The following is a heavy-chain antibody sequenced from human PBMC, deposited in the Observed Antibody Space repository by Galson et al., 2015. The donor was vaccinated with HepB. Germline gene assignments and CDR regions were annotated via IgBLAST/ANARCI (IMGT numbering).Heavy chain of an antibody. CDR3: ARVVPLGVVVTNNWFDP. Sequence: SLRLSCAASGFTFSDYYMSWIRQAPGKGLEWVSYISSSSSYTNYADSVKGRFTISRDNAKNSLYLQMNSLRAEDTAVYYCARVVPLGVVVTNNWFDPWGQGTLVTVSS. CDR2: ISSSSSYT. V-gene: IGHV3-11*06. CDR1: GFTFSDYY. D-gene: IGHD2-21*02. J-gene: IGHJ5*02.